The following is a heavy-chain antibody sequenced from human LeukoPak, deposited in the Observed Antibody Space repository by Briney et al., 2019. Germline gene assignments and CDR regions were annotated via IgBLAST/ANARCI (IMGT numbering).Heavy chain of an antibody. Sequence: GASVKVSCKASGYTFTSYYMHWVRQAPGQGLEWMGIINPSGGSTSYAQKFQGRVTMTRDTSTSTVYMELSSLRSEDTAVYYCARGVRSYSSSGYNWFDPWGQGTLVTVSS. D-gene: IGHD3-22*01. CDR1: GYTFTSYY. J-gene: IGHJ5*02. CDR3: ARGVRSYSSSGYNWFDP. CDR2: INPSGGST. V-gene: IGHV1-46*01.